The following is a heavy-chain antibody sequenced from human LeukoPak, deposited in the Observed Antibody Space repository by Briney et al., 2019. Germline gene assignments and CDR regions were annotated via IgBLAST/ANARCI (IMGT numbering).Heavy chain of an antibody. V-gene: IGHV3-23*01. CDR3: ARDQQAAAGTFDY. Sequence: GGSLRLSCAASGFTFSSYAMSWVRQAPGKGLEWVSAISGSGGSTYYADSVKGRFTISRDNAKNSLYLQMNSLRAEDTAVYYCARDQQAAAGTFDYWGQGTLVTVSS. D-gene: IGHD6-13*01. CDR1: GFTFSSYA. J-gene: IGHJ4*02. CDR2: ISGSGGST.